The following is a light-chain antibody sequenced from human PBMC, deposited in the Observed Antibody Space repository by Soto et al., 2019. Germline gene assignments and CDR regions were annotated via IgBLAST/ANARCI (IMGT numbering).Light chain of an antibody. V-gene: IGKV3-15*01. CDR1: QSVSSY. CDR3: QQYSDWPIT. J-gene: IGKJ5*01. Sequence: IVMTQSPATLSVSPGERATLSCRASQSVSSYLAWYQHKPGQAPRLLIYGASTRATGIPARFSGSGSETDFTLTISSLQSEDFAVYHCQQYSDWPITFGQGTRLEI. CDR2: GAS.